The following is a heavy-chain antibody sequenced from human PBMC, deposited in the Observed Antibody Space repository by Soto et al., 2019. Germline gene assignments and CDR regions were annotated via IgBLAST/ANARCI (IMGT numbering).Heavy chain of an antibody. CDR3: ARRPVYCSTTRCYGRDFAMDV. CDR1: RFTFSNYA. Sequence: QVQLVEFGGGVVQPGRSLRLSCAASRFTFSNYAMHWVRQAPGKGLQWVALISFDGGTNYYADSVKGRFTISRDNSKTTLYLQMNSLIAEDTAVYYCARRPVYCSTTRCYGRDFAMDVWGQGTTVTVSS. J-gene: IGHJ6*02. D-gene: IGHD2-2*01. CDR2: ISFDGGTN. V-gene: IGHV3-30-3*01.